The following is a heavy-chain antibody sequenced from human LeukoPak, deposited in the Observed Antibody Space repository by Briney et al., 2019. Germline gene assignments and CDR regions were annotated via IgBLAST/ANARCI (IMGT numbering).Heavy chain of an antibody. CDR2: ISSSSGYI. CDR3: ARDSGGYYYDSSVRAYGMGV. CDR1: GFTFSSYG. Sequence: PGRSLRLSCAASGFTFSSYGMHWVRQAPGKGLEWVSSISSSSGYIYYADSVKGRFTISRDNAKKSLYLQMNSLRAEDTAVYYCARDSGGYYYDSSVRAYGMGVWGQGTTVTVPS. V-gene: IGHV3-21*01. D-gene: IGHD3-22*01. J-gene: IGHJ6*02.